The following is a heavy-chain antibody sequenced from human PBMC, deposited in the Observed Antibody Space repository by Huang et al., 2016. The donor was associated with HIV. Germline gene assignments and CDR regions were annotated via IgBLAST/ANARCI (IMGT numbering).Heavy chain of an antibody. Sequence: QLQLQESGPGLVKPSETLSLTCTVSGGSISSSSYYWGWIRQPPGKGLEWIGSIQYSGSTYYNPSLKRRVSISVDTSKNQFSLKLSSVTAADTAVYYCARHSDDFWSGYSYFDYWGQGTLVPVSS. D-gene: IGHD3-3*01. J-gene: IGHJ4*02. CDR3: ARHSDDFWSGYSYFDY. CDR2: IQYSGST. CDR1: GGSISSSSYY. V-gene: IGHV4-39*01.